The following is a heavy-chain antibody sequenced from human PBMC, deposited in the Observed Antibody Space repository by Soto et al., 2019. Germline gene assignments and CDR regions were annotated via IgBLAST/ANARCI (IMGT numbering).Heavy chain of an antibody. V-gene: IGHV4-39*01. D-gene: IGHD3-9*01. Sequence: SETLSLTCTVSGGSISSSSYYWGWIRQPPGEGLEWIGSIYYSGSTYYNPSLKSQVTISVDTSKNKFSLKLSSVTAADTVVYYCARRKGYFDWLSIPDYYYYYGMDVWGQGTTVTVSS. CDR3: ARRKGYFDWLSIPDYYYYYGMDV. CDR1: GGSISSSSYY. CDR2: IYYSGST. J-gene: IGHJ6*02.